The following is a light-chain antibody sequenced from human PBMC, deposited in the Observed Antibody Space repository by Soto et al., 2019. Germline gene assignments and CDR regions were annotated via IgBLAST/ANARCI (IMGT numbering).Light chain of an antibody. CDR2: DTS. J-gene: IGKJ4*01. CDR3: QQRSNWPLT. V-gene: IGKV3-11*02. Sequence: EIVLTQSPVTLSLSPGDTATLSCRASESVVRYLAWYQQKPGQAPRFLMYDTSKRATGIPARFSGSGYGRDFTLTISSLEPEDFAVYYCQQRSNWPLTFGGGTKVEIK. CDR1: ESVVRY.